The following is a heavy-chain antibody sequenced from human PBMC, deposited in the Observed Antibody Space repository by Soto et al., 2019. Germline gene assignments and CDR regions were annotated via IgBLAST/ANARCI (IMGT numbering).Heavy chain of an antibody. CDR3: ARGEYSSSSASFDY. J-gene: IGHJ4*02. V-gene: IGHV4-31*03. CDR1: GGSISSGGYY. D-gene: IGHD6-6*01. Sequence: QVQLQESGTGLVKPSQTLSLTCTVSGGSISSGGYYWSWIRQHPGKGLEWIGYIYYSGRTYYNPSLTSRVTISVDTSKNQFSLKLSSVTAADTSVYYCARGEYSSSSASFDYWGQGTLVTVSS. CDR2: IYYSGRT.